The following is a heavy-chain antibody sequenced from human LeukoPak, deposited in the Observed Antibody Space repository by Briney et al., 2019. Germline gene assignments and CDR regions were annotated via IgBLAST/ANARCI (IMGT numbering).Heavy chain of an antibody. D-gene: IGHD5-24*01. Sequence: AGGSLRLSCAASGFTVSSNYMNWVRQAPGKGPEWVSVVSSGGSTYYADSVKGRFTISRDNSKNTLYLQMNSLRAEDTAVYYCARAVPRQYYFDYWGQGTLVTVSS. V-gene: IGHV3-53*01. CDR1: GFTVSSNY. CDR3: ARAVPRQYYFDY. J-gene: IGHJ4*02. CDR2: VSSGGST.